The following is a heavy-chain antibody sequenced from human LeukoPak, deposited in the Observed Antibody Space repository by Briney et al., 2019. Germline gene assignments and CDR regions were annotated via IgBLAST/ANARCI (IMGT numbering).Heavy chain of an antibody. CDR3: AKDIYCTSDRCLTGFDF. Sequence: GGSLRLSCAASGFAVSRNAMGWARQTPGKRLEWVSGITSGSGTTHYADSVKGRSTISRDNAKNTLYLQMNSLRAEDTALYYCAKDIYCTSDRCLTGFDFWGRGALVTVSS. J-gene: IGHJ4*02. V-gene: IGHV3-23*01. CDR1: GFAVSRNA. CDR2: ITSGSGTT. D-gene: IGHD2-8*02.